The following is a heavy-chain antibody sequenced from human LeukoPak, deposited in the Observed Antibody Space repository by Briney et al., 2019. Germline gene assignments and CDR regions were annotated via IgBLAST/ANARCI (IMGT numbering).Heavy chain of an antibody. CDR1: GYTFTGYY. CDR3: ARDPPAAITYYGMDV. V-gene: IGHV1-2*02. CDR2: INPNSGGT. D-gene: IGHD2-2*01. Sequence: GASVKVSCKASGYTFTGYYMHWVRQAPGQGLEWTGWINPNSGGTNYAQKFQGRVTMTRDTSISTAYMELSRLRSDDTAVYYCARDPPAAITYYGMDVWGQGTTVTVSS. J-gene: IGHJ6*02.